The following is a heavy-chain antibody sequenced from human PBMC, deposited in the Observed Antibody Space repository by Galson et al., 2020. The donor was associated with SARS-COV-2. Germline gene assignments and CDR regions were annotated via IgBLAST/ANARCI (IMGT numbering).Heavy chain of an antibody. Sequence: GESLKISCKVSGYTLSKLLIHWVRQAPGEGLEWMGGFAPEDGETIFAQVLPGRVTMTGDTSTDTVYMELSSLRSEDTAVYYCATERSDISLYAYSGMDVWGQGTTVIVSS. CDR1: GYTLSKLL. CDR3: ATERSDISLYAYSGMDV. J-gene: IGHJ6*02. V-gene: IGHV1-24*01. CDR2: FAPEDGET. D-gene: IGHD5-12*01.